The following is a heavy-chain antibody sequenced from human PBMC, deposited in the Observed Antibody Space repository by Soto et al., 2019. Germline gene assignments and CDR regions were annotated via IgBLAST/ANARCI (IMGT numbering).Heavy chain of an antibody. Sequence: EVQLVESGGGLVQPGRSLRLSCAASGFTFDDYGMHWVRQAPGKGLEWVSGISWNSGTIYYADSVKRRFTISRDNAKNSLYLQMNSLRTEDTALYYCAKLRAYTSTSGFDSWGQGTLVTVSS. J-gene: IGHJ5*01. CDR3: AKLRAYTSTSGFDS. CDR2: ISWNSGTI. CDR1: GFTFDDYG. D-gene: IGHD6-13*01. V-gene: IGHV3-9*01.